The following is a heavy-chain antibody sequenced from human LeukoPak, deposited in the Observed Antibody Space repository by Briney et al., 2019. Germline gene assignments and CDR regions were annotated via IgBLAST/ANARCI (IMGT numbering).Heavy chain of an antibody. J-gene: IGHJ4*02. D-gene: IGHD6-13*01. V-gene: IGHV4-34*01. Sequence: PSETLFLTCAVYGGSFSGYYWSWIRQPPGKGLESIGEINHSGSTNYNPSLKSRVTISVDTSKNQFSLKLSSVTAADTAVYYCARTVSSSWYRHFDYWGQGTLVTVSS. CDR1: GGSFSGYY. CDR2: INHSGST. CDR3: ARTVSSSWYRHFDY.